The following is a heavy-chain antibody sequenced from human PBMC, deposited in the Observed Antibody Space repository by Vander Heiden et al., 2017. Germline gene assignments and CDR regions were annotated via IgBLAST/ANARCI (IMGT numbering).Heavy chain of an antibody. D-gene: IGHD5-18*01. CDR1: GFTISSYW. CDR2: ISGDGSSI. Sequence: EVLLVESGGGLVQPGGSLSLSCAASGFTISSYWMNWVRQAPGKGLIWVARISGDGSSITYADSVKGRFTISRDSAKNTVYLQMNSLRAEDTAVYFCARGYGVSHWGQGALVTVSS. CDR3: ARGYGVSH. V-gene: IGHV3-74*01. J-gene: IGHJ4*02.